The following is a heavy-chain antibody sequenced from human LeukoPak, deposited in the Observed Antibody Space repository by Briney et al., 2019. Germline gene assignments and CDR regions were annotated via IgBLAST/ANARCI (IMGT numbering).Heavy chain of an antibody. V-gene: IGHV7-4-1*02. CDR1: GYTFTSYA. Sequence: ASVKVSCKASGYTFTSYAMNWVRQAPGQGLEWMGWINTNTGNPTYAQGFTGRFVFSLDTSVSTAYLQISSLKAEDTAVYYCAREGAYYYDSSGYYYVRAFDIWGQGTMVTVSS. CDR2: INTNTGNP. CDR3: AREGAYYYDSSGYYYVRAFDI. D-gene: IGHD3-22*01. J-gene: IGHJ3*02.